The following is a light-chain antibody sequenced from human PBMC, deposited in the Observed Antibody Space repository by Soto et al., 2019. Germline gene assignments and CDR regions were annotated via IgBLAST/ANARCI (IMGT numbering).Light chain of an antibody. CDR3: QQDSSWPLT. Sequence: EIVMTQSPATLSVSPGEIVTLSCRASQDIRSSLAWYQQKPGQAPRLLIYGASIRATGVPATFSGSESGTDFTLSISSLQSEHLGVSYCQQDSSWPLTFGGGTKVEIK. CDR2: GAS. CDR1: QDIRSS. V-gene: IGKV3-15*01. J-gene: IGKJ4*01.